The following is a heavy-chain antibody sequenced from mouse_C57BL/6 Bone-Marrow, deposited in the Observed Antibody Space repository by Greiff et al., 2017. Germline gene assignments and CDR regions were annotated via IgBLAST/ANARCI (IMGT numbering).Heavy chain of an antibody. Sequence: EVKLMESGGGLVQPKGSLKLSCAASGFSFNTYAMNWVRQAPGKGLEWVARIRSKSNNYAKYYADSVKDRFTISRDESEGMLYLQMNNLNTEDTAMYYCVRQPPYYCDYWGQGTTLTVSS. J-gene: IGHJ2*01. V-gene: IGHV10-1*01. CDR3: VRQPPYYCDY. CDR1: GFSFNTYA. CDR2: IRSKSNNYAK.